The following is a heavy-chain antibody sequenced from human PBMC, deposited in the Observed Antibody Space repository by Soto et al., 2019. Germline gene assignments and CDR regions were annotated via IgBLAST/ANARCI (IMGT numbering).Heavy chain of an antibody. CDR1: GGSICSYY. J-gene: IGHJ4*02. CDR2: IYYSGST. V-gene: IGHV4-59*08. CDR3: ARRRRGDYYFDY. Sequence: QVQLQESGPGLVKPSETLSLTCTVSGGSICSYYRSWIRQPPGKGLECIGYIYYSGSTNYNPSLKSRVTISVDTSKNQFSLKLSSVTAADTAVYYCARRRRGDYYFDYWGQGTLVTVSS. D-gene: IGHD2-21*02.